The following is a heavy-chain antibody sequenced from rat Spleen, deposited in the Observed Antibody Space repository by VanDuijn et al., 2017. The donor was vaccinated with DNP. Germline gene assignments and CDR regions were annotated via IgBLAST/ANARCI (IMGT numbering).Heavy chain of an antibody. V-gene: IGHV3-3*01. CDR1: GYSITSNFR. Sequence: EVQLQESGPGLVKPSQSLSLTCSVTGYSITSNFRWSWIRKFPGNTLEWMGYINSAGSTDYNPSLKSRNSITRDTSKNQFFLQVNSLTTEDTATYYCAIQLGVFDYWGQGVMVIVSS. CDR3: AIQLGVFDY. D-gene: IGHD5-1*01. CDR2: INSAGST. J-gene: IGHJ2*01.